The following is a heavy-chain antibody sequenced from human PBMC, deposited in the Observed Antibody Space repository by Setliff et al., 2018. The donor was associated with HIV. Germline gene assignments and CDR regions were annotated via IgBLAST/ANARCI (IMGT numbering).Heavy chain of an antibody. D-gene: IGHD3-22*01. J-gene: IGHJ4*02. CDR2: ISYGGIT. CDR3: ARVPGRDYYDTSGDFDY. CDR1: GGSISSSHDF. V-gene: IGHV4-39*07. Sequence: ETLSLTCTVSGGSISSSHDFWNWIRQPPGKGLEWIGAISYGGITYYNPSLTSRVTISVDTSKNQFSLKVTSVTAADTAVYYCARVPGRDYYDTSGDFDYWGLGTLVTVSS.